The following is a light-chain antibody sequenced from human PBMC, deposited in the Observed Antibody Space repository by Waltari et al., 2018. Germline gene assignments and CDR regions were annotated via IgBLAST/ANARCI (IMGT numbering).Light chain of an antibody. CDR1: QTVGSGY. Sequence: ELVLTQSPGTLSLSPGERATLSCRANQTVGSGYLAWYQQKPGQAPRLLIYGASSRATGIPGRFSGSGSGTDFTLTITRLELEDFAVYFCQQYDRSPLTFGGGTKVDIK. CDR3: QQYDRSPLT. V-gene: IGKV3-20*01. J-gene: IGKJ4*01. CDR2: GAS.